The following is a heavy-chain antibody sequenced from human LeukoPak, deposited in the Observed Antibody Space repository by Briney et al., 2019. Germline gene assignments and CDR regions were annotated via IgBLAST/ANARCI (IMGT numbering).Heavy chain of an antibody. J-gene: IGHJ4*02. CDR1: GFMFHDYA. D-gene: IGHD6-19*01. Sequence: GGSLRLSCAAPGFMFHDYAIHWVRHAPGKGLEWVSLISGDGGSTFYADSVKGRFTISGDNSKNSLYLQMNSLRSDDTALYYCARESESSGWYDYWGQGTLVTVSS. CDR2: ISGDGGST. V-gene: IGHV3-43*02. CDR3: ARESESSGWYDY.